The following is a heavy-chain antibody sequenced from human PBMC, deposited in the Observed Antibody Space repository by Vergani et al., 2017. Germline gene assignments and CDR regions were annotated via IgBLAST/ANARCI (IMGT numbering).Heavy chain of an antibody. V-gene: IGHV3-21*01. Sequence: VQLVESGGGLVKPGGSLRLSCAASGFTFSSYSMNWVRQAPGKGLEWVSSISSSSSYIYYADSVKGRFTISRDNAKNSLYLQMNSLRAEDTAVYYCARDGSDPNYYYYMDVWGKGTTVTVSS. J-gene: IGHJ6*03. CDR1: GFTFSSYS. CDR3: ARDGSDPNYYYYMDV. CDR2: ISSSSSYI.